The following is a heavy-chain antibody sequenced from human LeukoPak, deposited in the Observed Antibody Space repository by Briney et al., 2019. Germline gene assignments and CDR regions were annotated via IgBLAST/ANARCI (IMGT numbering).Heavy chain of an antibody. CDR2: ISHDGNSK. D-gene: IGHD3-3*01. J-gene: IGHJ6*02. V-gene: IGHV3-30*03. CDR1: GFTLSTCG. Sequence: PGGSLRLSCAASGFTLSTCGMHWVRQAPGKGLEWVAMISHDGNSKQYADFAKGRFTISRDDAKNSLYLQMNSLRAEDTAVYYCASLYGYYDFWSGAGYYYYGMDVWGQGTTVTVSS. CDR3: ASLYGYYDFWSGAGYYYYGMDV.